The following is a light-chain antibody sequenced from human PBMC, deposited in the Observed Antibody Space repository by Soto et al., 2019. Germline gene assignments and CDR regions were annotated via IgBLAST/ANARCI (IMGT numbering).Light chain of an antibody. CDR2: GTS. CDR1: QSISGN. J-gene: IGKJ5*01. V-gene: IGKV3-15*01. Sequence: EILMTQSPASLSVSPGERVILSCRATQSISGNLAWYQQKPGQAPRLLIYGTSTRATGIPARFSGSGSGTEFTLTITSLQSEDFALYFCQQYNNWPLTFGQGTRLEIK. CDR3: QQYNNWPLT.